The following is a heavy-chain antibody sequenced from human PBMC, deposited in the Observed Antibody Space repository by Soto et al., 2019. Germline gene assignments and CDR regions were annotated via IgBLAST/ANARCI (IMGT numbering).Heavy chain of an antibody. CDR3: AKGRGVSGSPTPPVDF. D-gene: IGHD3-16*01. CDR2: ISGGVDTT. CDR1: GFTFNNYA. Sequence: EVQLLESGGGLVQPGGSLRLSCAASGFTFNNYAMTWVRQAPGKGLEWVSAISGGVDTTYYAEYVKGRFTVSRDGSKNTLYLQMSSLRAEDTALYYCAKGRGVSGSPTPPVDFWGQGPLVTVSS. J-gene: IGHJ4*02. V-gene: IGHV3-23*01.